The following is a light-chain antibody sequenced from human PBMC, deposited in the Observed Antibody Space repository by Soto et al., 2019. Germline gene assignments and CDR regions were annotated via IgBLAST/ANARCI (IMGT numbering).Light chain of an antibody. Sequence: DIQMTQSPSTLSGSVGDRVTITCRASQTISSWLAWYQQKPGKAPKLLIYKASTLKSGVPSRFSGSGSGTEFPPPLSRPPPDDFATYYRPPHNSYSEAFGQGTKVDIK. V-gene: IGKV1-5*03. CDR2: KAS. CDR1: QTISSW. J-gene: IGKJ1*01. CDR3: PPHNSYSEA.